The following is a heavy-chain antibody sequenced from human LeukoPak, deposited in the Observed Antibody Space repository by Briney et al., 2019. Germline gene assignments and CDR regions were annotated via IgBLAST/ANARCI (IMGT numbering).Heavy chain of an antibody. V-gene: IGHV4-59*12. CDR1: GGSISSYY. CDR3: ARLPRITMVRGVIGDYYYYGMDV. D-gene: IGHD3-10*01. CDR2: IYYSGST. Sequence: SETLSLTCTVSGGSISSYYWSWIRQPPGKGLEWIGYIYYSGSTNYNPSLKSRVTISVDTSKKQFSLKLSSVTAADTAVYYCARLPRITMVRGVIGDYYYYGMDVWGQGTTVTVSS. J-gene: IGHJ6*02.